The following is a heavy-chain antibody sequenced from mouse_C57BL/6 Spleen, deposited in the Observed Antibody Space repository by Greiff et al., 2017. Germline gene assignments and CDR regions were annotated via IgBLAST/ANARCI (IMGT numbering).Heavy chain of an antibody. Sequence: VQLQQSGAELVRPGASVTLSCKASGYTFTDYDMPWVKQTPVHGLDWIGAIDPETGGTAFNQKFKGKAILTADKSSSPAYMELRSLTSEDSAVYYYTRESSNYGNYDVWGQGTTLTFSS. D-gene: IGHD2-1*01. V-gene: IGHV1-15*01. CDR3: TRESSNYGNYDV. CDR1: GYTFTDYD. J-gene: IGHJ2*01. CDR2: IDPETGGT.